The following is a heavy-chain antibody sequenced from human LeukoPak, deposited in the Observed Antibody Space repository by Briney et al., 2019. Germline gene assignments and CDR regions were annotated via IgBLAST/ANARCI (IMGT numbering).Heavy chain of an antibody. V-gene: IGHV3-30*03. J-gene: IGHJ4*02. CDR3: ARSSGWTFDY. CDR2: ISYDGSNK. CDR1: GFTFSTYG. D-gene: IGHD6-19*01. Sequence: GGSLRLSCAASGFTFSTYGMHWVRQAPGKGLEWVAVISYDGSNKYYADSVKGRFTISRDISKNTLYLQMNSLRAEDTAVYYCARSSGWTFDYWGQGTLVTVSS.